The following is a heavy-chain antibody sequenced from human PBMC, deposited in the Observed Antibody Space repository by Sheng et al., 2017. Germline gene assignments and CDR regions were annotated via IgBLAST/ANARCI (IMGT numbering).Heavy chain of an antibody. D-gene: IGHD3-10*01. CDR1: GDSISSSSYY. CDR3: ARPLYGSVGYDY. V-gene: IGHV4-39*01. CDR2: IYYSGST. J-gene: IGHJ4*02. Sequence: QLQLQESGPGLVKPSETLSLTCTVSGDSISSSSYYWGWIRQPPGKGLEWIGSIYYSGSTYYNPSLKSRVTISVDTSKNQFSLKLSSVTAADTAVYYCARPLYGSVGYDYWGQGTLVTVSS.